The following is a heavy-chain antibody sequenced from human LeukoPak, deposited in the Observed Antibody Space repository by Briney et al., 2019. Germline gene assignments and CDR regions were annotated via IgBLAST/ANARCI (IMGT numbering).Heavy chain of an antibody. V-gene: IGHV4-4*07. D-gene: IGHD5-18*01. CDR3: ARSGYTISAYHSDF. Sequence: SETLSLTCDVSGVSIQSYWWSWVRKPAGKGLEWIGRIYTTGRTNYSPSFQSRVTMSIDVSSNQFSLTLRSVSAADTAVYYCARSGYTISAYHSDFWGQGAPVTVSS. J-gene: IGHJ4*02. CDR2: IYTTGRT. CDR1: GVSIQSYW.